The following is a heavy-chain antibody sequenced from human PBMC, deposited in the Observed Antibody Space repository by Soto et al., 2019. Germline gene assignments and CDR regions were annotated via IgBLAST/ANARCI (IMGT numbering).Heavy chain of an antibody. CDR1: GYTFNSYG. CDR2: ISSYNGNT. D-gene: IGHD2-15*01. J-gene: IGHJ6*02. Sequence: QVQLVQSGAEVKKPGASVKVSCKASGYTFNSYGVSWVRQAPGQGLEWMGWISSYNGNTYHALRFKGRVTMTTDTSTSTIYMALTSLTSDDTAVYYCASGDCSGGKCYPYYYYGMDVWGQGTTVIVSS. CDR3: ASGDCSGGKCYPYYYYGMDV. V-gene: IGHV1-18*01.